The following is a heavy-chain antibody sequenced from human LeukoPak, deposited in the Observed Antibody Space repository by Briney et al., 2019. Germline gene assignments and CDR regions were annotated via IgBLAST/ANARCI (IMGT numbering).Heavy chain of an antibody. D-gene: IGHD4-17*01. Sequence: SETLSLTCAVYGGSFSDYSWTWIRQPPGKGLEWIGEINQSGGTNHNPSLMSRVIMSVDTSKNQISLKVSSVTAADTAVYYCARDLVTVTKGFDIWGQGTMVSVSS. CDR3: ARDLVTVTKGFDI. V-gene: IGHV4-34*01. CDR1: GGSFSDYS. CDR2: INQSGGT. J-gene: IGHJ3*02.